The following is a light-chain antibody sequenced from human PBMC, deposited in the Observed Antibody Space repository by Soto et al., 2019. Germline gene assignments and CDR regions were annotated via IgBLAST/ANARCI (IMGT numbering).Light chain of an antibody. Sequence: QSALTQPASVSGSPGQSIAIFCTGTSSDVGSYNSVSWHQQYPGKAPKLMIHDVNNRPSGISDRFSGSESGNTASLTISGLQAEDEADYYCSSFTSSTSYVFGTGTKVTVL. CDR2: DVN. V-gene: IGLV2-14*03. CDR3: SSFTSSTSYV. CDR1: SSDVGSYNS. J-gene: IGLJ1*01.